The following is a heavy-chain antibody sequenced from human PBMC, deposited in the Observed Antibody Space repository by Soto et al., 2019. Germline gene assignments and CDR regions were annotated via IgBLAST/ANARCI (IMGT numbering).Heavy chain of an antibody. V-gene: IGHV3-30*18. CDR2: ISYDGSNK. CDR3: AKEAGSDCSSTSCFSFDY. CDR1: GFTFSSYG. J-gene: IGHJ4*02. Sequence: GGSLRLSCAASGFTFSSYGMHWVRQAPGKGLEWVAVISYDGSNKYYADSVKGRFTISRDNSKNTLYLQMNSLGAEDTAVYYCAKEAGSDCSSTSCFSFDYWGQGTLVTVSS. D-gene: IGHD2-2*01.